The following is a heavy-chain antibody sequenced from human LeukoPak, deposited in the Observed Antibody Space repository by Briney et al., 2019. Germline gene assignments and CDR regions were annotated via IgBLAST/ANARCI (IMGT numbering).Heavy chain of an antibody. V-gene: IGHV3-21*01. CDR3: ARDSDGYNHFDY. J-gene: IGHJ4*02. CDR1: EFTFSSYW. CDR2: ISSSSSYI. Sequence: GGSLRLSCAASEFTFSSYWMSWVRQAPGKGLEWVSSISSSSSYIYYADSVKGRFTISRDNAKNSLYLQMNSLRAEDTAVYYCARDSDGYNHFDYWGQGTLVTVSS. D-gene: IGHD5-24*01.